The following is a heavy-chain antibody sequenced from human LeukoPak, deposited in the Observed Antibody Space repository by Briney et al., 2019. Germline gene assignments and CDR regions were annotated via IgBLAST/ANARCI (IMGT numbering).Heavy chain of an antibody. V-gene: IGHV1-18*01. J-gene: IGHJ6*03. CDR2: ISAYNGNT. D-gene: IGHD4-17*01. CDR1: GYTFTSYG. Sequence: ASVKVSCKASGYTFTSYGISWVRQAPGQGLEWMGWISAYNGNTNYAQKIQGRVTMTTDTSTSTAYMELRSLRSDDTAVYYCARRGGKNYGDYVVYYYYMDVWGKGTTVTVSS. CDR3: ARRGGKNYGDYVVYYYYMDV.